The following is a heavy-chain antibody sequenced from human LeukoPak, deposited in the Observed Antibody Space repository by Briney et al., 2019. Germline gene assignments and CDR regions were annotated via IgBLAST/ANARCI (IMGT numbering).Heavy chain of an antibody. V-gene: IGHV3-23*01. J-gene: IGHJ1*01. CDR2: ISGSGGST. CDR3: AKKGGGPGAADYFQH. CDR1: GFTFDDHG. Sequence: GGSLRLSCAASGFTFDDHGMSWVRQAPGKGLEWVSAISGSGGSTYYADSVKGRFTISRDNSKNTLYLQMNSLRAEDTAVYYCAKKGGGPGAADYFQHWGQGTLVTVSS. D-gene: IGHD6-13*01.